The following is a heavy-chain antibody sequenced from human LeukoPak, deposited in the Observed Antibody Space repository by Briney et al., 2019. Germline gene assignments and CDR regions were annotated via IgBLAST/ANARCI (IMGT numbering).Heavy chain of an antibody. V-gene: IGHV3-30*02. D-gene: IGHD2-15*01. CDR2: IRYDGSNK. CDR3: AKDWRRIVVVGPITRHGNYMDV. J-gene: IGHJ6*03. Sequence: GGSLRLSCAASGFTFSSYGMHWVRQAPGKGLEWVAFIRYDGSNKYFADSLKGRFTISRDNSKNTLYLQMNSLRPEDTAVYYCAKDWRRIVVVGPITRHGNYMDVWGKGTTVTISS. CDR1: GFTFSSYG.